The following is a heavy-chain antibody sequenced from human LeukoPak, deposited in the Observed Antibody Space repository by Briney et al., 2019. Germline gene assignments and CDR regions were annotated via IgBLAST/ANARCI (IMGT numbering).Heavy chain of an antibody. D-gene: IGHD6-19*01. V-gene: IGHV1-18*01. Sequence: ASVKVTCKGSGYTFTNYGITWMRQAHGQGLEWMGWIKAYNGYTNYAQKKQDRVTVTTDTSTSKAYMELRSLRSDDTAVYYCARGRGSSDWNYCDNWGQGTLVTVSS. CDR1: GYTFTNYG. CDR2: IKAYNGYT. J-gene: IGHJ4*02. CDR3: ARGRGSSDWNYCDN.